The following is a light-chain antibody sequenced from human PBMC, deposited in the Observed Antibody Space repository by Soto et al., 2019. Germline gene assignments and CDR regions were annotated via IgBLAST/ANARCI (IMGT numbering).Light chain of an antibody. V-gene: IGLV2-23*01. CDR2: ESS. J-gene: IGLJ1*01. CDR3: CSYAGSHYV. CDR1: SSDVGSYNL. Sequence: SALTQPASVSASPGQSITISCTGTSSDVGSYNLVSWYQQHPGKAPKLMIYESSKRPSGVSNRFSGSKSGNTASLTISGLQAEDEADYYCCSYAGSHYVFGTGTKVTV.